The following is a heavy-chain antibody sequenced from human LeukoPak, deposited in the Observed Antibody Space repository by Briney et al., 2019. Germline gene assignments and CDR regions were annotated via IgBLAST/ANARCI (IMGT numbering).Heavy chain of an antibody. CDR2: IKEDGTER. Sequence: GGSLRLSCVVSGFTFSSYWMSWVRQAPGKGLEWVANIKEDGTERHYVASVKGRFTISRDNAKNSLYLQMNSLRGEDTAVYYCGVGVYSHGYEYWGQGTLVPVSS. D-gene: IGHD5-18*01. J-gene: IGHJ4*02. V-gene: IGHV3-7*01. CDR1: GFTFSSYW. CDR3: GVGVYSHGYEY.